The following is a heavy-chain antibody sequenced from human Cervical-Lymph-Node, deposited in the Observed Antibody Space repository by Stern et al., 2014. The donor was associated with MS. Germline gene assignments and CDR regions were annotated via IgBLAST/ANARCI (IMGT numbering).Heavy chain of an antibody. D-gene: IGHD3-10*01. CDR1: GVPVTSGSYY. V-gene: IGHV4-31*03. CDR2: IRSGGTP. Sequence: VQLLDSGPSLLKPSQTLSLTCTVSGVPVTSGSYYLSWVRQHPGKGLEWLGYIRSGGTPAYAPALNSRMTLALPHHKDPFSLHLTAVTAADTALYYCTRGAELLWLGDWSRGTLVSVSS. CDR3: TRGAELLWLGD. J-gene: IGHJ4*02.